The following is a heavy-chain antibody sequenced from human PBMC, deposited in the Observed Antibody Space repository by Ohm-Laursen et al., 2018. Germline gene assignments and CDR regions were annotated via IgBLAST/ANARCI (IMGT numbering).Heavy chain of an antibody. CDR2: ISSSGSTI. V-gene: IGHV3-11*01. Sequence: SLRLSCAASGFTFSDYYMSWIRQAPGKGLEWVSYISSSGSTIYYADSVKGRFTISRDNAKNSLYLQMNSLRAEDTAVYYCARDGGEYCSGGSCLPGNWFDPWGQGTLVTVSS. CDR3: ARDGGEYCSGGSCLPGNWFDP. J-gene: IGHJ5*02. CDR1: GFTFSDYY. D-gene: IGHD2-15*01.